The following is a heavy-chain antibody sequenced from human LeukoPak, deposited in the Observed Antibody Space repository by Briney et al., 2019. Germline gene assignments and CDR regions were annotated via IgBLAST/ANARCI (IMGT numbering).Heavy chain of an antibody. D-gene: IGHD3-3*01. Sequence: GGSLSLSCAASGFTFSSYAMSWVRQAPGKGLEWVSAISGSGYSTYYADSVKGRFTISRDNSKNTLYLQMNSLRAEDTAVYYCAKGRFFTADASFFDFWGQGTLVTVSS. J-gene: IGHJ4*02. CDR1: GFTFSSYA. CDR3: AKGRFFTADASFFDF. CDR2: ISGSGYST. V-gene: IGHV3-23*01.